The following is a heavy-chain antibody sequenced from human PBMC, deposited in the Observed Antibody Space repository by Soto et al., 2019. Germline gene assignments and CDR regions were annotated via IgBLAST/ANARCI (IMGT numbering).Heavy chain of an antibody. V-gene: IGHV3-33*01. D-gene: IGHD6-13*01. CDR1: GFTFSSYG. CDR3: ARDGPSQYSSSWEFDY. J-gene: IGHJ4*02. Sequence: GGSLRLSCAASGFTFSSYGMHWVRQAPGKGLEWVAVIWYDGSNKYYADSVKGRFTISRDNSKNTLYLQMNSLRAEDTAVYYCARDGPSQYSSSWEFDYWGQGTLVTVSS. CDR2: IWYDGSNK.